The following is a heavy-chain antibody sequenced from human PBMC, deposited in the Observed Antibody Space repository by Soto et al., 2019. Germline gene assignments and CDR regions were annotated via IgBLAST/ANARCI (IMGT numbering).Heavy chain of an antibody. CDR1: GGSISGGIYY. CDR3: AREIIPLTTDWYFDL. Sequence: QVQLQESGPGLVKPSETLSLTCTVSGGSISGGIYYWSWVRPSPGKGLEWIGYIFHIGSTFYNPSLGSRVTISVDTSKNQFSLRLSSVTAADTAVYYCAREIIPLTTDWYFDLWGRGTLVTVSS. D-gene: IGHD4-17*01. CDR2: IFHIGST. J-gene: IGHJ2*01. V-gene: IGHV4-30-4*01.